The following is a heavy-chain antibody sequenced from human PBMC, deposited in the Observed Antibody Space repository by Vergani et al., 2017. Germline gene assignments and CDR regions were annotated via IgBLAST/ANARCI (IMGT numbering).Heavy chain of an antibody. J-gene: IGHJ6*03. CDR1: GYTFTSYY. V-gene: IGHV1-46*01. Sequence: QVQLVQSGAEVKKPGASVKVSCKASGYTFTSYYMHWVRQAPGQGLEWMGIINPSGGSTSYAQKFQGRVTMTRDTSTSTVYMELSSLRSEDTAVYYCARDYGGLWFGEPHDMDVWGKGTTVTVSS. D-gene: IGHD3-10*01. CDR3: ARDYGGLWFGEPHDMDV. CDR2: INPSGGST.